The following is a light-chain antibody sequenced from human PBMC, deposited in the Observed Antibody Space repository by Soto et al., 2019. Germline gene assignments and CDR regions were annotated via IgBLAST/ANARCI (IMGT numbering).Light chain of an antibody. CDR1: SSDVGAYKY. J-gene: IGLJ2*01. V-gene: IGLV2-14*01. CDR2: EAT. CDR3: SSYSSSGTLVL. Sequence: QSVLTQPASVSGSPGQSITISCTGTSSDVGAYKYVSWYQQHPGKAPKLMIYEATKRPSGVSNRFSGSKSGNTASLTISGLQAEDEADYYCSSYSSSGTLVLFGVGTKLTVL.